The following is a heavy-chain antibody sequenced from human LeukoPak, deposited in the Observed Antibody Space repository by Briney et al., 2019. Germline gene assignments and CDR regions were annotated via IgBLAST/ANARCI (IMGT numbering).Heavy chain of an antibody. D-gene: IGHD2-15*01. Sequence: VASVKVSCKASEGTFSSYAISWVRQAPGQGLEWMGRIIPILGIANYAQKFQGRVTITADKSTSTAYMELSSLRSEDTAVYYCARMLFCSGGSCYSGNDYWGQGTLVTVSS. V-gene: IGHV1-69*04. CDR1: EGTFSSYA. CDR3: ARMLFCSGGSCYSGNDY. J-gene: IGHJ4*02. CDR2: IIPILGIA.